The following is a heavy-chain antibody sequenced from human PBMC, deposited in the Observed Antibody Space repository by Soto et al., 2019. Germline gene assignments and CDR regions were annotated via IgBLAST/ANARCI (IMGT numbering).Heavy chain of an antibody. Sequence: XGSLRLSCAASGFTFSGSAMHWVRQASGKGLEWVGRIRSKANSYATAYAASVKGRFTISRDDSKNTAYLQMNSLKTEDTAVYYCTSPEYSSSSVYYYYGMDVWGQGTTVTVSS. V-gene: IGHV3-73*01. J-gene: IGHJ6*02. CDR3: TSPEYSSSSVYYYYGMDV. CDR2: IRSKANSYAT. CDR1: GFTFSGSA. D-gene: IGHD6-6*01.